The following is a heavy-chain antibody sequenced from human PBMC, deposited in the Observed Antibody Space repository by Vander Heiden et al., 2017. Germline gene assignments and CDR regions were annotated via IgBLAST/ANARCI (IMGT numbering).Heavy chain of an antibody. CDR2: INPNSGGT. CDR1: GYTFTGYY. Sequence: QVQLVQSGAEVKKPGASVKVSCRASGYTFTGYYIHWVRQAPGQGLEWMAWINPNSGGTNDAQKFQGRVTVTRDTSISTAYMELSSLRSDDTAVYYCARDVRSVTADYWGQGTLVTVSS. D-gene: IGHD3-10*02. J-gene: IGHJ4*02. V-gene: IGHV1-2*02. CDR3: ARDVRSVTADY.